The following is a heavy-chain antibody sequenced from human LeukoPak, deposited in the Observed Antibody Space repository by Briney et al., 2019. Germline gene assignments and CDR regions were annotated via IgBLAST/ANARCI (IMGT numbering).Heavy chain of an antibody. Sequence: GALRLSCAASGFTVSSNYMSWVRQAPGKGLEWASVIYSGGSTYYADSVKGRFTISRDNSKNTLYLQMNSLRAEDTAVYYCARDHGGYFDYWGQGTLVTVSS. CDR3: ARDHGGYFDY. CDR2: IYSGGST. V-gene: IGHV3-53*01. J-gene: IGHJ4*02. CDR1: GFTVSSNY.